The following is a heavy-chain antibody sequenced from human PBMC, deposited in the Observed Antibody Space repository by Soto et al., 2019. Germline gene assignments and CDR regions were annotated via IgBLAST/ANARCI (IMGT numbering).Heavy chain of an antibody. D-gene: IGHD3-16*01. V-gene: IGHV4-30-4*01. Sequence: KTSETLSLTCTVSGGSISSGDYYWSWIRQPPGKGLEWIGYIYYSGSTYYNPSLKSRVTISVDTSKNQFSLKLSSVTAADTAVYYCARGLVTPYYYGMDVWGQGTTVTVSS. CDR1: GGSISSGDYY. CDR2: IYYSGST. J-gene: IGHJ6*02. CDR3: ARGLVTPYYYGMDV.